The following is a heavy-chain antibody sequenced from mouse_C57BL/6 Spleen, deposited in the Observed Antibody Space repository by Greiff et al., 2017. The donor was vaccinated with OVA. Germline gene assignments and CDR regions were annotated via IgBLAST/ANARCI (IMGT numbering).Heavy chain of an antibody. J-gene: IGHJ3*01. CDR3: ATPKTAQSTWFAY. CDR2: IDPSDSYT. V-gene: IGHV1-69*01. Sequence: QVQLQQSGAELVMPGASVKLSCKASGYTFTSYWMHWVKQRPGQGLEWIGEIDPSDSYTNYNQKFKGKSTLTVDKSSSTAYMQLSSLTSEDSAVYYCATPKTAQSTWFAYWGQGTLVTVSA. D-gene: IGHD3-2*02. CDR1: GYTFTSYW.